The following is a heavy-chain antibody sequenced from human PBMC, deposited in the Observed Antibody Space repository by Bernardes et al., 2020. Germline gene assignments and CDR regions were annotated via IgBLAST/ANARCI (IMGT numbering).Heavy chain of an antibody. CDR3: ATFPRVSGIFDY. V-gene: IGHV3-48*01. J-gene: IGHJ4*02. D-gene: IGHD3-3*01. CDR1: GFTFSNFG. CDR2: ISGISSAL. Sequence: GGSLRLSCAASGFTFSNFGMNWVRQAPGTGLEWISYISGISSALYYADSVKGRFTISRDNVNNSLYLQMNSLRAEDTAVYYCATFPRVSGIFDYWGQGTLVTVSS.